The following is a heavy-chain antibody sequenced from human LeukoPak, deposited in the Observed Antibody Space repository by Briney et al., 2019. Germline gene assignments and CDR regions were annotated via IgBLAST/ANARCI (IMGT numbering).Heavy chain of an antibody. CDR2: IIPIFGTA. J-gene: IGHJ6*03. D-gene: IGHD3-22*01. V-gene: IGHV1-69*13. CDR3: AREANYDSSSYYYMDV. CDR1: GGTYSSYA. Sequence: ASVKVSCKASGGTYSSYAISWVRQAPGQGLEWMGGIIPIFGTANYAQKFQGRVTITADESTSTAYMELSSLRSEDTAVYYCAREANYDSSSYYYMDVWGKGTTVTISS.